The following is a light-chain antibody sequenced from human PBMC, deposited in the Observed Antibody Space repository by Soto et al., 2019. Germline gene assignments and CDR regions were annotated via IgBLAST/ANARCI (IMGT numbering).Light chain of an antibody. CDR1: SSDVGGFNY. Sequence: QSALTQPPSASGSPGQSVTISCTGTSSDVGGFNYVSWYQQHPGKAPKLMIYEVSERPSGVPDRFSGSKSVNTASLTVSGIQAEDEGDYYCSSYAGSNNLIFGGGTKVTVL. J-gene: IGLJ2*01. V-gene: IGLV2-8*01. CDR3: SSYAGSNNLI. CDR2: EVS.